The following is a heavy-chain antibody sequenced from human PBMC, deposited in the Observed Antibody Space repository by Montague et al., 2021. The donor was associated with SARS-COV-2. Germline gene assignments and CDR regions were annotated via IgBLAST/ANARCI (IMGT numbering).Heavy chain of an antibody. CDR2: IYWNGDK. V-gene: IGHV2-5*01. CDR1: GFSLRSDDEG. Sequence: PALVKPTQTLTLTCTFSGFSLRSDDEGVAWIRQSPGQALEWLAVIYWNGDKRYSPSLQRRLTITKDTSENQVVLTMTNMDPVDTATYYCAHRGMIRGLSFDYWGQGTLVTVSS. J-gene: IGHJ4*02. D-gene: IGHD3-10*01. CDR3: AHRGMIRGLSFDY.